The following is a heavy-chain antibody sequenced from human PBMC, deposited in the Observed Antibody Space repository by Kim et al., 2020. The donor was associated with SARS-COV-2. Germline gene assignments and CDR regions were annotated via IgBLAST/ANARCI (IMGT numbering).Heavy chain of an antibody. V-gene: IGHV4-34*01. CDR3: ARGPYYCSSTSCYKTPHYYYFYMDV. CDR1: GGSFSGYD. D-gene: IGHD2-2*01. J-gene: IGHJ6*03. Sequence: SETLSLTCAVYGGSFSGYDWSWIRQPPGKGLEWIGEINHSGSTNYNPSLKSRVTISVDTSKNQFSLKLSSVTAADTAVYYCARGPYYCSSTSCYKTPHYYYFYMDVWGKGTTVTVSS. CDR2: INHSGST.